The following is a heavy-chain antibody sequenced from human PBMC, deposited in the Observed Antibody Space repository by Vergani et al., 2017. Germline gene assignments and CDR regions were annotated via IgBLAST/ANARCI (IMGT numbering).Heavy chain of an antibody. Sequence: EVQLVESGGGLVQPGGSLRLSCAASGFTFSDHYMDWVRQAPGKGLEWVGRTRNKANSYTTEYAASVKGRFTISRDDSKNSLYLQMNSLKTEDTAVYYCARNDYDFWSGYYWFDPWGQGTLVTVSS. D-gene: IGHD3-3*01. CDR2: TRNKANSYTT. CDR1: GFTFSDHY. CDR3: ARNDYDFWSGYYWFDP. V-gene: IGHV3-72*01. J-gene: IGHJ5*02.